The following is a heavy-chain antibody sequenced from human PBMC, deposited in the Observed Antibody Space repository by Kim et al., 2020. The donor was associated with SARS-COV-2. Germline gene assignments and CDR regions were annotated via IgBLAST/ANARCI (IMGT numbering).Heavy chain of an antibody. V-gene: IGHV3-30*18. CDR2: ISYDGSNK. Sequence: GGSLRLSCAASGFTFSSYGMHWVRQAPGKGLEWVAVISYDGSNKYYADSVKGRFTISRDNSKNTLYLQMNSLRAEDTAVYYCAKGLGWELNLFDYWGQGT. D-gene: IGHD1-26*01. J-gene: IGHJ4*02. CDR3: AKGLGWELNLFDY. CDR1: GFTFSSYG.